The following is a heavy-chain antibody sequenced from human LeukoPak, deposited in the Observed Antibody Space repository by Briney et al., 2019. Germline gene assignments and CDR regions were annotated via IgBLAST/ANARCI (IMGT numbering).Heavy chain of an antibody. D-gene: IGHD2-15*01. CDR2: IYDSGST. CDR1: GGSIRSSYYY. J-gene: IGHJ4*02. CDR3: ARGRRYCSGGSCYSPXNIDY. Sequence: SETLSLTCTVSGGSIRSSYYYWGWIRQPPGKGLEWIGSIYDSGSTNYNPSLKSRVTISVDTSKNQFSLKLSSVTAADTAVYYCARGRRYCSGGSCYSPXNIDYWGQGXXVXVXS. V-gene: IGHV4-39*07.